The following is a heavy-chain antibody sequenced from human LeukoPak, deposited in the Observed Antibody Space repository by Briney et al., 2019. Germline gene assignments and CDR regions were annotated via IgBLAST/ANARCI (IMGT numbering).Heavy chain of an antibody. J-gene: IGHJ4*02. D-gene: IGHD4-17*01. Sequence: ASVKVSCKASGYTFTGYYMHWVRQAPGQGLEWMGWINPNSGGTNYAQKFQGRVTMTRDTSISTAYMELSRLRSDDTAVYYCARGDDYGDYELDYWGQGTLVTVSS. CDR2: INPNSGGT. CDR3: ARGDDYGDYELDY. V-gene: IGHV1-2*02. CDR1: GYTFTGYY.